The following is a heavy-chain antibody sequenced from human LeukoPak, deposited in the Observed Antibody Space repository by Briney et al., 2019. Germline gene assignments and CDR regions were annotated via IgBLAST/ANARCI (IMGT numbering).Heavy chain of an antibody. CDR1: GFTFSSYA. CDR2: ISSNGGST. V-gene: IGHV3-64*01. Sequence: GGSLRLSCAASGFTFSSYAMHWVRQAPGKGLEYVSAISSNGGSTYYANSVKGRFTISRDNSKNTLYLQMNSLRAEDTAVYYCAEDWLPYCSSTSCYGPIDYWGQGTLVTVSS. D-gene: IGHD2-2*01. CDR3: AEDWLPYCSSTSCYGPIDY. J-gene: IGHJ4*02.